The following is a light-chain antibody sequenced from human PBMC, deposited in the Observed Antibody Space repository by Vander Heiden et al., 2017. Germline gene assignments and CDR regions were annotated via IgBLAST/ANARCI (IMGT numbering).Light chain of an antibody. CDR2: GAS. V-gene: IGKV3-15*01. CDR3: QQDNNWPLL. J-gene: IGKJ5*01. CDR1: QSVSSN. Sequence: EIVMTQSPATLSVSPGERATLSCRASQSVSSNLAWYQQKPGQAPRLLIYGASTSATGIPARFSGSRSGTEFTLTISILQSEHLPVYYCQQDNNWPLLFGQWTRLELK.